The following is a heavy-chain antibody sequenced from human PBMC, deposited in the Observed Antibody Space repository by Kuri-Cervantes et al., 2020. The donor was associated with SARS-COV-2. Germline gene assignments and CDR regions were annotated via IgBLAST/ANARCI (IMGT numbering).Heavy chain of an antibody. J-gene: IGHJ6*02. CDR2: IIPIFGTT. CDR3: ARSRLTGYYYYGMDV. D-gene: IGHD2-8*01. V-gene: IGHV1-69*13. Sequence: SVKVSCKASGGTFRSYAISWVRQTPGQGLEWMGGIIPIFGTTNYTQKFQGRVTITADESTSTAYMELSSLRSEDTAVYYCARSRLTGYYYYGMDVWGQGTTVTVSS. CDR1: GGTFRSYA.